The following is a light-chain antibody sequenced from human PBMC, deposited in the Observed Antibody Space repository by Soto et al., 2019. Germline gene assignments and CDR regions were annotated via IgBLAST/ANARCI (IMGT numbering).Light chain of an antibody. CDR2: DAS. J-gene: IGKJ5*01. V-gene: IGKV1-5*01. CDR1: QSISSW. Sequence: DIQVTHSPLTLSASVGDTVTITCRASQSISSWLAWYQQKPGKAPKLLIYDASSLESGVPSRFSGSGSGTDFTFTISSLQPEDIATYYCQQYDNLPPFTFGQGRLLEI. CDR3: QQYDNLPPFT.